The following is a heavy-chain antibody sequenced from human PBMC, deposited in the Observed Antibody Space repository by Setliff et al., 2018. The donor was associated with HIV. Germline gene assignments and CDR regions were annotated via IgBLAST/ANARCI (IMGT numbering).Heavy chain of an antibody. V-gene: IGHV1-24*01. CDR1: GYTLTKLS. D-gene: IGHD1-26*01. Sequence: RPPVKVSCKVSGYTLTKLSMHWVRQAPEKGLEWMGGFDPELGETFFAQNFRGRLTMTQDTSTDTAYMELTSLRSDDTAMYYCATDNREGVGTPYYFDYWGQGTQVTVSS. CDR2: FDPELGET. CDR3: ATDNREGVGTPYYFDY. J-gene: IGHJ4*02.